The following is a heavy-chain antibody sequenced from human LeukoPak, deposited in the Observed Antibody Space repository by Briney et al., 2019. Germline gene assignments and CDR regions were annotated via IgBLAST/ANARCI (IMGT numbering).Heavy chain of an antibody. J-gene: IGHJ4*02. V-gene: IGHV1-2*02. CDR2: INPNSGGT. CDR1: GYTFTGYY. D-gene: IGHD5-18*01. Sequence: ASVKVSCKASGYTFTGYYMHWVRQAPGQGLEWMGWINPNSGGTNYAQKFQGRVTMTRDTSISTAYMELSRLRSDDTAVYYCARDLGREYSYGENFDYWGQGTLVTVSS. CDR3: ARDLGREYSYGENFDY.